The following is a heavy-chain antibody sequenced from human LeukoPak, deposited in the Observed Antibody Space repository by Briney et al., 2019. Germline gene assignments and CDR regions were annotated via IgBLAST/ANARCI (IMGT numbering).Heavy chain of an antibody. D-gene: IGHD7-27*01. Sequence: GGPLRLSCAASGFTFSSYWMSWVRQAPGKGLEWVANIKQDGSEKYYVDSVKGRFTISRDNAKNSLYLQMNSLRAEDTAVYYCARVEGTNWGSSAFDIWGQGTMVTVSS. J-gene: IGHJ3*02. CDR1: GFTFSSYW. CDR3: ARVEGTNWGSSAFDI. V-gene: IGHV3-7*01. CDR2: IKQDGSEK.